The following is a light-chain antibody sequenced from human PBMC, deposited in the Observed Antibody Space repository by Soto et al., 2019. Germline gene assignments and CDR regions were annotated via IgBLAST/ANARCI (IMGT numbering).Light chain of an antibody. Sequence: DIVMTQSPDSLAVSLGERATINCKSSQSVLYSSNNKNYLAWYQQKPGQPPKLLIYWASTRESGVPDRFSGSGSGTDFTLTSSSLKAEDVAVYYCQQYYSTLMYTFGQGTKLEIK. CDR2: WAS. CDR1: QSVLYSSNNKNY. J-gene: IGKJ2*01. CDR3: QQYYSTLMYT. V-gene: IGKV4-1*01.